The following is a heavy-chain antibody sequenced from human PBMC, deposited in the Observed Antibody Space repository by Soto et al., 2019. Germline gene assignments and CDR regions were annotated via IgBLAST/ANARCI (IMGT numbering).Heavy chain of an antibody. CDR2: ISGSGGST. J-gene: IGHJ6*02. D-gene: IGHD3-3*01. Sequence: EVQLLESGGGLVQPGGSLRLSCAASGFTFSSYAMSWVRQAPGKGLEWVSAISGSGGSTYYADSVKGRFTISRDNSKNPLYLQMNSLRAEDTAVYYCANLPVWVIFGVADVWGQGTTVTVSS. CDR3: ANLPVWVIFGVADV. CDR1: GFTFSSYA. V-gene: IGHV3-23*01.